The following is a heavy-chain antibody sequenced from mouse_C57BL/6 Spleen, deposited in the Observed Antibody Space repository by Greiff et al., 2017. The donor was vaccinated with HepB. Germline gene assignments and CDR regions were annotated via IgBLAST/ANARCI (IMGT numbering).Heavy chain of an antibody. V-gene: IGHV1-52*01. D-gene: IGHD2-4*01. CDR3: ARNPFYDYDGAY. CDR1: GYTFTSYW. Sequence: VQLKQPGAELVRPGSSVKLSCKASGYTFTSYWLHWVKQRPIQGLEWIGNIDPSDSETHYNQKFKDKATLTVDKSSSTAYMQLSSLTSEDSAVYYCARNPFYDYDGAYWGQGTLVTVSA. J-gene: IGHJ3*01. CDR2: IDPSDSET.